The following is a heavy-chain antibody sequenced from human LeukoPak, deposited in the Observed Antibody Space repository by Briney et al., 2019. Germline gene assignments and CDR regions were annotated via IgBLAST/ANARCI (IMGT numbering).Heavy chain of an antibody. D-gene: IGHD4-17*01. Sequence: PGGSLRLSCAASGFTFTSYAMNWVRQAPGKGLDWVSVISDSGGSTYYADSVKGRFTISRDNSKNTLYLQMNSLRAEDTAVYYCAKQFYGDYGAFNYWGQGTLVTVSS. V-gene: IGHV3-23*01. J-gene: IGHJ4*02. CDR1: GFTFTSYA. CDR2: ISDSGGST. CDR3: AKQFYGDYGAFNY.